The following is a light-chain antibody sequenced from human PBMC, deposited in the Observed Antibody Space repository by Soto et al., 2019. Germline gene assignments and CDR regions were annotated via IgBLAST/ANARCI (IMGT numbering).Light chain of an antibody. CDR1: QSVLYSSNNKNY. Sequence: DIVMTQSPDSLAVSLGERATINCKSSQSVLYSSNNKNYFAWYQQKPGQPPKLLIYWASTRESGVPDRFIGSGSGTDFTLTISSLQAEDVAVYYCQQYYSTPHTFGQGTKLEIK. CDR2: WAS. J-gene: IGKJ2*01. V-gene: IGKV4-1*01. CDR3: QQYYSTPHT.